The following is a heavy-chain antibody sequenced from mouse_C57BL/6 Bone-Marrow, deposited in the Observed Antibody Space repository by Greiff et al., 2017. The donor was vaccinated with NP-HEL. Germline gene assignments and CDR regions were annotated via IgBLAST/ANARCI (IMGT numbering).Heavy chain of an antibody. CDR2: INPNNGGT. J-gene: IGHJ4*01. Sequence: EVQLQQSGPELVKPGASVKMSCKASGYTFTDYNMHWVKQSHGKSLEWIGYINPNNGGTSYNQKFKGKATLTVNKSSSTAYMALRSLTSEDSAVYYCARSNYYGKTLYAMDYWGQGTSVTVSS. CDR3: ARSNYYGKTLYAMDY. V-gene: IGHV1-22*01. CDR1: GYTFTDYN. D-gene: IGHD1-1*01.